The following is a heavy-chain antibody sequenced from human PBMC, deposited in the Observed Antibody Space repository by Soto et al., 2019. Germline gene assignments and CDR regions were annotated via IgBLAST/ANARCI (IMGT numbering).Heavy chain of an antibody. CDR2: IYHSGST. CDR3: AREGSSADCYYYGMDV. V-gene: IGHV4-4*02. CDR1: GGSISSSNW. D-gene: IGHD2-2*01. Sequence: SETLSLTCAVSGGSISSSNWWSWVRQPPGKGLEWIGEIYHSGSTNYNPSLKSRVTISVDKSKNQFSLKLSSVTAADTAVYYCAREGSSADCYYYGMDVWGQGTTVTVSS. J-gene: IGHJ6*02.